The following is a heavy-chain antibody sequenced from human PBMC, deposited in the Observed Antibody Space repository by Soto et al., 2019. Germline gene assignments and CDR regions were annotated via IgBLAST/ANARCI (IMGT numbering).Heavy chain of an antibody. V-gene: IGHV3-23*01. Sequence: GGSLRLSCAASGFTFRNYAMSWVRQAPGKGLEWVSAITGGGGSTYYADSVKGRSTISRDNSRNILYLQMNNLRAEDTAVYYCAKVYYYDSSGYYPFWFDPWGQGTLVTVSS. D-gene: IGHD3-22*01. CDR3: AKVYYYDSSGYYPFWFDP. J-gene: IGHJ5*02. CDR1: GFTFRNYA. CDR2: ITGGGGST.